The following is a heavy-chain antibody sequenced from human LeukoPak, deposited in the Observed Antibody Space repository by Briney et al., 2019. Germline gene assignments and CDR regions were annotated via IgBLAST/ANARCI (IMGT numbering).Heavy chain of an antibody. CDR1: GFTFSSYE. D-gene: IGHD3-10*01. V-gene: IGHV3-48*03. CDR3: ARAGRTYSLDAFGI. CDR2: ISSSGSTI. Sequence: GGSLRLSCAASGFTFSSYEMNWVRQAPGKGLEWVSYISSSGSTIYYADSVKGRFTISRDNAKNSLYLQMNSLRAEDTAVYYCARAGRTYSLDAFGIWGQGTMVTVSS. J-gene: IGHJ3*02.